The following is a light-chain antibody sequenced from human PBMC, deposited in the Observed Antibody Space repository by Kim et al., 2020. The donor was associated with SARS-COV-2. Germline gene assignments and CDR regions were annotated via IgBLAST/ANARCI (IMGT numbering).Light chain of an antibody. Sequence: GQSITISCTGTDSYVGAYGFVSWYQQHPDKAPQLIIYDVFNRPSGVSNRFSGSKSGNTASLTISGLQAEDEADYYCGSYTTSTTIVFGGGTKVTVL. CDR2: DVF. V-gene: IGLV2-14*03. CDR1: DSYVGAYGF. CDR3: GSYTTSTTIV. J-gene: IGLJ2*01.